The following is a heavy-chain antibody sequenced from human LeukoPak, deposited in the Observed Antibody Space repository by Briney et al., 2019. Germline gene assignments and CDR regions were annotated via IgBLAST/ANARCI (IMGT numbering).Heavy chain of an antibody. D-gene: IGHD4-23*01. V-gene: IGHV3-23*01. Sequence: GGTLRLSCAASGFSFSSHGMSWVRQAPGKGLEWVSGIIGGAGSTYYADSVKGRFTISGDNSKNTLFLQMNSLRAEDTAVYYCARDNSVEDTAWWFDPWGQGTLVTVSS. CDR3: ARDNSVEDTAWWFDP. CDR2: IIGGAGST. CDR1: GFSFSSHG. J-gene: IGHJ5*02.